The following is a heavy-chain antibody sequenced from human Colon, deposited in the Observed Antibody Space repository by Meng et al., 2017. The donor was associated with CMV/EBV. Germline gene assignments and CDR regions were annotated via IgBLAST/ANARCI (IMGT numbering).Heavy chain of an antibody. CDR3: AKLGKSGYVTDYYYGMDV. CDR2: ISGSGGST. CDR1: GFTFSSYA. V-gene: IGHV3-23*01. Sequence: GESLKISCAASGFTFSSYAMSWVRQAPGKGLEWVSAISGSGGSTYYADSVKGRFTISRDNSKNTLYLQMNSRRAEDTAVYYCAKLGKSGYVTDYYYGMDVWGQGTTVTVSS. D-gene: IGHD5-12*01. J-gene: IGHJ6*02.